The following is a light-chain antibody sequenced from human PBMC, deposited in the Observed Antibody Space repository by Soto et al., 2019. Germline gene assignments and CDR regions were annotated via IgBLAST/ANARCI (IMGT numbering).Light chain of an antibody. V-gene: IGLV1-51*01. J-gene: IGLJ2*01. CDR1: TSNIEKNY. CDR3: GTWDYSLTVVV. CDR2: DNS. Sequence: QSVLTQTPSVSAAPGQKVTISCSGGTSNIEKNYVSWYQQLPGTAPKLLIYDNSQRPSGIPDRFSGSKSGTSASLGITGLQTGDEADYYCGTWDYSLTVVVFGGGTKLTFL.